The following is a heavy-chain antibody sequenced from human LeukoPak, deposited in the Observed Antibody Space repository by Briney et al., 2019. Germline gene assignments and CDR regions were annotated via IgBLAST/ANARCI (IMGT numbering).Heavy chain of an antibody. Sequence: ASVKVSCKASGYTFTSYAMNWVRQAPGQGLEWMGWINTNTGNPTYAQGFTGRFVFSLDTSVSTAYLQISSLKAEDTAVYYCARDTAGGDDCFFDYWGQGTLVTVSS. CDR2: INTNTGNP. V-gene: IGHV7-4-1*02. D-gene: IGHD2-21*02. CDR1: GYTFTSYA. CDR3: ARDTAGGDDCFFDY. J-gene: IGHJ4*02.